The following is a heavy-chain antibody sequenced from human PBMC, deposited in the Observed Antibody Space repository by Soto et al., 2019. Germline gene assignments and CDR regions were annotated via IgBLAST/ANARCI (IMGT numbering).Heavy chain of an antibody. CDR1: GFTFSSYS. J-gene: IGHJ6*02. CDR2: ISTSGSYI. Sequence: EVQLVESGGGLVKPGGSLRLSCVASGFTFSSYSVNWVRQAPGKGLEWVSSISTSGSYIYYADSVKGRFTISRDNAKKSLSLQMNSLRAEDTAVYFCLGQDSYNDVDVWGQGTTVTVSS. V-gene: IGHV3-21*01. CDR3: LGQDSYNDVDV. D-gene: IGHD3-3*01.